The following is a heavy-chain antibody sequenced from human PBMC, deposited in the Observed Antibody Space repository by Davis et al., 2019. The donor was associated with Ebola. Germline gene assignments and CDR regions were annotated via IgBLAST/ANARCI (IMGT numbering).Heavy chain of an antibody. CDR2: INPSGGST. V-gene: IGHV1-46*01. Sequence: ASVKVSCKASGYTFTSYYMHWVRQAPGQGLEWMGIINPSGGSTSYEQKFQGRVTMTRDTSISTAYMELSRLRSDDTAVYYCARVIQEYYYYYGMDVWGQGTTVTVSS. D-gene: IGHD3-16*01. CDR1: GYTFTSYY. J-gene: IGHJ6*02. CDR3: ARVIQEYYYYYGMDV.